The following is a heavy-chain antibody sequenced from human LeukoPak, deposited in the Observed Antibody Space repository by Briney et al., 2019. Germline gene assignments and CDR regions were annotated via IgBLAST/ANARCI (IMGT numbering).Heavy chain of an antibody. J-gene: IGHJ4*02. CDR1: GYTFTDYY. CDR2: INPNSGGT. D-gene: IGHD6-19*01. CDR3: ARIAVTGDFDY. Sequence: ASVKVSSKASGYTFTDYYMHWVRQAPGQGLEWMGWINPNSGGTNYAQKFQGRVTMTRDTSISTAYMELSRLRSDDTAVYYCARIAVTGDFDYWGQGTLVTVSS. V-gene: IGHV1-2*02.